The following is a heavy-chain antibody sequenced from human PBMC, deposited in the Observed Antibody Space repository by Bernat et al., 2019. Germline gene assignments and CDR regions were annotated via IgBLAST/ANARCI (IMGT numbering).Heavy chain of an antibody. J-gene: IGHJ4*02. V-gene: IGHV3-74*01. CDR1: GFSFSSNY. CDR2: INGDGGGT. D-gene: IGHD2-2*01. Sequence: DVQLVESGGGLIQPGGSLRLSCVASGFSFSSNYMFWVRHAPGKGLMCVSRINGDGGGTYYADSVKGRFTVSRDNAKNTLYLQMDNLGAEETAIYDCAGLDCSSTTCYDNWGQGTLVTDS. CDR3: AGLDCSSTTCYDN.